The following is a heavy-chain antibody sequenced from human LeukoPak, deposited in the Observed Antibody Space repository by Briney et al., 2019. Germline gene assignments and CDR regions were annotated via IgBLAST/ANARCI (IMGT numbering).Heavy chain of an antibody. Sequence: SSVKVSCKASGGTFSSYAISWVRQAPGQGLEWMGRIIPILGIANYAQKFQGRVTITADKSTSTAYMELSSLRSEDTAVYYCARKGDPDVYGMDVWGQGTTVTVSS. J-gene: IGHJ6*02. V-gene: IGHV1-69*04. CDR1: GGTFSSYA. D-gene: IGHD3-16*01. CDR3: ARKGDPDVYGMDV. CDR2: IIPILGIA.